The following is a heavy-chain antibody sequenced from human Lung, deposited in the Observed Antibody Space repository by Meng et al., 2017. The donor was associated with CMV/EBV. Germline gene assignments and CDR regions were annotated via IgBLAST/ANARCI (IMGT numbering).Heavy chain of an antibody. V-gene: IGHV4-31*03. D-gene: IGHD5-24*01. Sequence: VQRQGSAPGMVKPSQTLSLTCTVFGGSIGSGGYYWSWIRQHPGKGLEWIGYIYYTGSTFYNPSLKSRVTISVDTSKNQFSLKLIPATAADTAVYYCAREAGRDGYATPKFDYWGQGTLVTVSS. CDR1: GGSIGSGGYY. CDR3: AREAGRDGYATPKFDY. J-gene: IGHJ4*02. CDR2: IYYTGST.